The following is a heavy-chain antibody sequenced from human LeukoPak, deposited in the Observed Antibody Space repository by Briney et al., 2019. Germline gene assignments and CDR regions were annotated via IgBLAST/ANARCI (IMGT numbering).Heavy chain of an antibody. J-gene: IGHJ4*02. CDR2: TYSRSKWFN. V-gene: IGHV6-1*01. Sequence: SQTLSLTCAISGDSVSSKSASWNWIRQSPSRGLEWLGRTYSRSKWFNDYAVSVKSRITINPDTSKNQFYLHLTSVTPDDTAVYYCARGTGSLDYWGQGTLVTVSP. D-gene: IGHD1-26*01. CDR3: ARGTGSLDY. CDR1: GDSVSSKSAS.